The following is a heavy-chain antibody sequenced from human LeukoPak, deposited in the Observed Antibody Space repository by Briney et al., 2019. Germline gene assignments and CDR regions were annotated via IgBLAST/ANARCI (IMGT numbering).Heavy chain of an antibody. CDR3: AKATRPADSSSNYVDFDC. D-gene: IGHD6-13*01. Sequence: GGSLRLSRAASGFTFSRYPMTGVRQAPGKGLEWVSAIGDSTYSADSVKGRFTISRDNSKNTLYLQMNSLRGEDTAVYYCAKATRPADSSSNYVDFDCWGQGTRVAVSS. V-gene: IGHV3-23*01. CDR2: IGDST. CDR1: GFTFSRYP. J-gene: IGHJ4*02.